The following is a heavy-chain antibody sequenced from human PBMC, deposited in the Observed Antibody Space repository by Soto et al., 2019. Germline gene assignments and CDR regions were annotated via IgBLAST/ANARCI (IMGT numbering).Heavy chain of an antibody. D-gene: IGHD3-3*01. J-gene: IGHJ4*02. Sequence: GGPLRLSCAASGFTFGDYAMSWVRQAPGKGLEWVGFIRSKAYGGTTEYAASVKGRFTISRDDSKSIAYLQMNSLKTEDTAVYYCTRDLPRGDLTYYDFWSGYLNFDYWGQGTLVTVSS. CDR3: TRDLPRGDLTYYDFWSGYLNFDY. V-gene: IGHV3-49*04. CDR1: GFTFGDYA. CDR2: IRSKAYGGTT.